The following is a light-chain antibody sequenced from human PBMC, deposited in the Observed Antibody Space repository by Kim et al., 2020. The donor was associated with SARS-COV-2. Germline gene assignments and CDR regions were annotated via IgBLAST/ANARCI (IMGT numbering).Light chain of an antibody. CDR2: GAS. CDR3: QQYGSSPRT. Sequence: SPGERATLSCRASQSVTSSYLAWYQQKPGQAPGLVMYGASSRATGIPDRFSGSGSGTDFTLTISRLEPEDFAMYYCQQYGSSPRTFGQGTKVDIK. V-gene: IGKV3-20*01. J-gene: IGKJ1*01. CDR1: QSVTSSY.